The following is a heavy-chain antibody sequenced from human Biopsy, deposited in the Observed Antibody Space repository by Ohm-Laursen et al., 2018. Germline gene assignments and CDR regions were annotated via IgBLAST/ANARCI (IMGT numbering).Heavy chain of an antibody. D-gene: IGHD5/OR15-5a*01. J-gene: IGHJ4*02. CDR1: GYSFTSYG. CDR2: ISGYNGNT. Sequence: ASSVTVSCKASGYSFTSYGISWVRQAPGEGLEWTGRISGYNGNTNYAQKFQGRVTMTADTSTSTVYMEVRGLRSDDTAVYYCARVTLPLYLDYWGQGTRVSVSS. V-gene: IGHV1-18*01. CDR3: ARVTLPLYLDY.